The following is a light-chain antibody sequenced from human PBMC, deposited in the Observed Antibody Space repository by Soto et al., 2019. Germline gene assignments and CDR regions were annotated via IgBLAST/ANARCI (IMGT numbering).Light chain of an antibody. CDR2: AAS. CDR3: KQSYSHGT. CDR1: QSISSY. V-gene: IGKV1-39*01. Sequence: DIQMTQSPSSLSASVGDRVTITCRASQSISSYLNWYQQKPGKAPKLLIYAASSFQSGVPSRFSGSGSGTDFTLTISSLQPEEFATDYCKQSYSHGTLGHGTKVDIK. J-gene: IGKJ1*01.